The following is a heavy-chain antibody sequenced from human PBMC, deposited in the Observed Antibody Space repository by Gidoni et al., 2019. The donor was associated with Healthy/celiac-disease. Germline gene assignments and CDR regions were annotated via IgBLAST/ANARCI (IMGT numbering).Heavy chain of an antibody. CDR3: ARRSGIAAAGEPWGFDY. D-gene: IGHD6-13*01. CDR2: INPSGGST. J-gene: IGHJ4*02. CDR1: GYTFTSYY. Sequence: QVQLVQSGAEVKKPGASVKVSCKASGYTFTSYYMHWVRQAPGQGLEWMGIINPSGGSTSYAQKFQGRVTMTRDTSTSTVYMELSSLRSEDTAVYYCARRSGIAAAGEPWGFDYWGQGTLVTVSS. V-gene: IGHV1-46*01.